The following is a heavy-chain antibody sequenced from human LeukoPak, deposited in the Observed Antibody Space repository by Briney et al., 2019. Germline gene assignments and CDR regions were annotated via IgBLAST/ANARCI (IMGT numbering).Heavy chain of an antibody. J-gene: IGHJ4*02. Sequence: SETLSLTCTVSGGSISSSSYCWGWIRQPPGKGLEWIGNIYYSGSTYYDPSVKSRFTISVDTSKNQFSLKLSSVTAADAAVYYCAKQGLSCSGGSCYRLFDYWGQGTLVTVSS. CDR2: IYYSGST. CDR1: GGSISSSSYC. CDR3: AKQGLSCSGGSCYRLFDY. D-gene: IGHD2-15*01. V-gene: IGHV4-39*01.